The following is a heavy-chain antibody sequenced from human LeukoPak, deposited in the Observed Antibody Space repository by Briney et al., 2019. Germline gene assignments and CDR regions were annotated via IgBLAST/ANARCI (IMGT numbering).Heavy chain of an antibody. CDR3: VRGGGSTAMDY. CDR2: ISGSGGST. V-gene: IGHV3-21*01. CDR1: GFTFSSYS. D-gene: IGHD5-18*01. J-gene: IGHJ4*02. Sequence: PGGSLRLSCAASGFTFSSYSMNWVRQAPGKGLEWVSAISGSGGSTYYADSVKGRFTISRDNAKNSLYLQMNSLRAGDTAVYYCVRGGGSTAMDYWGQGTLVTVSS.